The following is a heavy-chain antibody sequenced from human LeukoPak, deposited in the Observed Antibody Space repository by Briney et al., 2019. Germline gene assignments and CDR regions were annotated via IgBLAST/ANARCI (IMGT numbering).Heavy chain of an antibody. Sequence: GGSLRLSCAASGFTFSSYGMHWVRQAPGKGLEWVAVMSYDGSNKYYADSVKGRFTISRDNSKNTLYLQMNSLRAEDTAVYYCARDSYSGSYLFNYWGQGTLVTVSS. D-gene: IGHD1-26*01. CDR3: ARDSYSGSYLFNY. CDR2: MSYDGSNK. V-gene: IGHV3-30*03. J-gene: IGHJ4*02. CDR1: GFTFSSYG.